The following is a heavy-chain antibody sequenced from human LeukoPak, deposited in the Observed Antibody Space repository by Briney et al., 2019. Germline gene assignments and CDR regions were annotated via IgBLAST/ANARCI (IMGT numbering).Heavy chain of an antibody. Sequence: SETLSLTCTVSGGSISSSSYYWGWIRQPPGKGLEWIGSIYYSGSTYYNPSLKSRVTISVDTSKNQFSLKLSSVTAADMAVYYRARQTYYYDSSGYYGTYWYFDLWGRGTLVTVSS. D-gene: IGHD3-22*01. V-gene: IGHV4-39*07. CDR3: ARQTYYYDSSGYYGTYWYFDL. CDR2: IYYSGST. J-gene: IGHJ2*01. CDR1: GGSISSSSYY.